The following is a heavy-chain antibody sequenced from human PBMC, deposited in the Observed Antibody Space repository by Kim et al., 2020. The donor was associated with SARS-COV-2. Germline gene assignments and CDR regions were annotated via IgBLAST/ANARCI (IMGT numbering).Heavy chain of an antibody. D-gene: IGHD2-15*01. V-gene: IGHV3-21*01. CDR2: YI. J-gene: IGHJ6*04. CDR3: ARELHSPRDV. Sequence: YIYYADSVKGRFTISRDNAKNSLYLQMNGLRAEDTAVYYCARELHSPRDVWGKGTTVTVSS.